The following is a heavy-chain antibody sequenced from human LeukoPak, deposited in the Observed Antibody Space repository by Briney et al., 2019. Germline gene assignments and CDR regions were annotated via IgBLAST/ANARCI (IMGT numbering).Heavy chain of an antibody. J-gene: IGHJ6*03. V-gene: IGHV4-4*02. D-gene: IGHD1-26*01. Sequence: SGTLSLTCAVSGGSISSSNWWSWVRQPPGKGLEWIGEIYHSGSTNYNPSLKSRVTISVDKSKNQFSLKLSSVTAADTAVYYCASLGGVDYYYYYYMDVWGKGTTVTVSS. CDR1: GGSISSSNW. CDR2: IYHSGST. CDR3: ASLGGVDYYYYYYMDV.